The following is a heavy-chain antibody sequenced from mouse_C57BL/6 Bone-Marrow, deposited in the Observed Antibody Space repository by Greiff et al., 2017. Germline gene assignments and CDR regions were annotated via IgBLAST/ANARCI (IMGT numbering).Heavy chain of an antibody. CDR2: ISSGGSYT. J-gene: IGHJ4*01. CDR1: GFTFSSYG. CDR3: ARLYYDYLYAMDY. D-gene: IGHD2-4*01. V-gene: IGHV5-6*01. Sequence: EVKLVESGGDLVKPGGSLKLSCAASGFTFSSYGMSWVRQTPDKRLEWVATISSGGSYTYYPDSVKGRFTISRDNAKNTLYLQMSSLRSEDTAMYYCARLYYDYLYAMDYWGQGTSVTVSS.